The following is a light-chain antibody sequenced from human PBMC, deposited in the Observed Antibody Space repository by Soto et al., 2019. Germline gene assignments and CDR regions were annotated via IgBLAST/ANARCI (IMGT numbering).Light chain of an antibody. CDR1: SSNIGAGYD. CDR3: QSYDSSLNGLV. J-gene: IGLJ2*01. Sequence: QSALTQPPSVSGAPGQRVTISCTGSSSNIGAGYDVHWYQQLPGTAPKLLIYGNNNRPSGVPDRFSGSKSGTSASLAITGLQAEDEADYYCQSYDSSLNGLVFGGGTKVTVL. V-gene: IGLV1-40*01. CDR2: GNN.